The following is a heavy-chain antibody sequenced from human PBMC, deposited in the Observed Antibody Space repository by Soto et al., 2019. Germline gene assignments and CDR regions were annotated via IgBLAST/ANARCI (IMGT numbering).Heavy chain of an antibody. D-gene: IGHD5-12*01. V-gene: IGHV4-59*01. CDR2: IYHSGST. CDR1: GGSISSYY. J-gene: IGHJ6*03. CDR3: ARGSGYDYYYYYYMDV. Sequence: SETLSLTCTVSGGSISSYYWSWIRQPPGKGLEWIGYIYHSGSTNYNPSLKSRVTISVDTSKNQFSLKLSSVTAADTAVYYCARGSGYDYYYYYYMDVWGKGTTVTVSS.